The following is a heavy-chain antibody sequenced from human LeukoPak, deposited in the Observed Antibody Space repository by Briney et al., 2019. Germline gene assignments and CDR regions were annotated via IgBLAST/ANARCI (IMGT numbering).Heavy chain of an antibody. CDR1: GFTFSSYS. D-gene: IGHD2-2*01. CDR3: ARGTCSSTSCFLFDY. J-gene: IGHJ4*02. CDR2: ISSSSSSYI. Sequence: GGSLRLSCAASGFTFSSYSMNWVRQAPGKGLGWVSSISSSSSSYIYYADSVKGRFTISRDNAKNSLYLQMNSLRAEDTAVYYCARGTCSSTSCFLFDYWGQGTLVTVSS. V-gene: IGHV3-21*01.